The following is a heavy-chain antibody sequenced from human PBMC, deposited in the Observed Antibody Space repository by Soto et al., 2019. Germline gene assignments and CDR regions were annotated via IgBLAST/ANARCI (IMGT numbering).Heavy chain of an antibody. CDR3: ARDEEGSVDAFDI. CDR2: ISYDGSNK. V-gene: IGHV3-30-3*01. Sequence: GGSLRLSCAASGFTFSSYAMHWVRQAPGKGLEWVAVISYDGSNKYYADSVKGRFTISRDNSKNTMYLQMNSLRAEDTAVYYCARDEEGSVDAFDIWGQRKMVTVSS. J-gene: IGHJ3*02. CDR1: GFTFSSYA.